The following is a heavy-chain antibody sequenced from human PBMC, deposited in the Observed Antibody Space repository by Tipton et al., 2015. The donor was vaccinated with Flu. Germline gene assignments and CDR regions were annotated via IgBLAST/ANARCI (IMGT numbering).Heavy chain of an antibody. J-gene: IGHJ6*02. CDR1: GFTFSSYG. CDR2: ISYDGSNK. CDR3: AKSGPSEQLEPPVVYYYYYGMDV. V-gene: IGHV3-30*18. Sequence: SLRLSCAASGFTFSSYGMHWVRQAPGKGLEWVAVISYDGSNKYYADSVKGRFTISRDNSKNTLYLQMNSLRAEDTAVYYCAKSGPSEQLEPPVVYYYYYGMDVWGQGTTVPVSS. D-gene: IGHD1-1*01.